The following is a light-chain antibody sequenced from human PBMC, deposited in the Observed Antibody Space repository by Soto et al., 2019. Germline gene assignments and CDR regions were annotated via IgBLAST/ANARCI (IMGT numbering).Light chain of an antibody. J-gene: IGLJ1*01. CDR2: DVS. Sequence: QSVLTQPASVSGSPGQSITISCTGTSTDVCRYNYVSWYQQHPGKAPKLMVYDVSNRPSWVSNRFSGSKSGITASLTISWLQAEDEADYYCTSYTSDSTYVFGTGTKVTVL. CDR3: TSYTSDSTYV. V-gene: IGLV2-14*01. CDR1: STDVCRYNY.